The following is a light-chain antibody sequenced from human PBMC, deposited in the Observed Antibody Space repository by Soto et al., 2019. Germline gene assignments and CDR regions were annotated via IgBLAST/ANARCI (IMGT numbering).Light chain of an antibody. Sequence: DIEVTQSPSSLSASVGDSVTITCRASQTIVTYLNWYQQKPGNAPKLPIYAASNLHNGVPSRFSGRGAGTDVTLTISSRQPEDFATYFCQQTSRNPRTFGQGTKVDIK. CDR2: AAS. CDR1: QTIVTY. J-gene: IGKJ1*01. V-gene: IGKV1-39*01. CDR3: QQTSRNPRT.